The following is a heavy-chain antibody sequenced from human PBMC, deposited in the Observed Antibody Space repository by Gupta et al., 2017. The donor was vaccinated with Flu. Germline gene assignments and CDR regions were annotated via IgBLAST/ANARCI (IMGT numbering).Heavy chain of an antibody. J-gene: IGHJ4*02. Sequence: QPPGKRLEWIVYIYPSGSTNYNPSLKSRIIMSVDRSKNQFSLRLSSVTAADTAVYYCAGSGNYNYYDYWGQGTLVTVSS. CDR2: IYPSGST. V-gene: IGHV4-4*09. D-gene: IGHD4-4*01. CDR3: AGSGNYNYYDY.